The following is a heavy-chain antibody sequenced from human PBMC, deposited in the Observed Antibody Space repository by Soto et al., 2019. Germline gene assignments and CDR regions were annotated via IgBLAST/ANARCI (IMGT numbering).Heavy chain of an antibody. CDR3: ARGGIVVVPAAMGAFDI. Sequence: SETLSLTCAVSGGSISSGGYSWSWIRQPPGKGLEWIGYIYHSGSTYYNPSLKSRVTISVDRSKNQSSLKLSSVTAADTAVYYCARGGIVVVPAAMGAFDIWGQGTMVTVSS. CDR2: IYHSGST. J-gene: IGHJ3*02. V-gene: IGHV4-30-2*01. CDR1: GGSISSGGYS. D-gene: IGHD2-2*01.